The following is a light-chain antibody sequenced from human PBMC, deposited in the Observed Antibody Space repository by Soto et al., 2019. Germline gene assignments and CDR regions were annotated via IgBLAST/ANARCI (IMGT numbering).Light chain of an antibody. J-gene: IGKJ1*01. CDR3: QQYGSSPLT. CDR2: GAS. V-gene: IGKV3-20*01. Sequence: ENVLTQSPGTLSLSPGERATLSCRASQSISRTYLAWYQQKPVQAPRLLIYGASSRATGIPDRFSGSGSGTDFTLTISRLEPEDFAVYYCQQYGSSPLTFGQGTKVDI. CDR1: QSISRTY.